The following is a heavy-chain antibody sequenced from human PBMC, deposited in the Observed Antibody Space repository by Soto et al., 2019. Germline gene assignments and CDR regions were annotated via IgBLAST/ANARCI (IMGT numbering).Heavy chain of an antibody. Sequence: QVQLVESGGGVVQPGRSLRLSCAASGFTFSSYGMHWVRQAPGKGLEWVAVISYDGSNKYYADSVKGRFTISRDNSKNTLYLQMNSLRAEDTAVYYCAKERLRYYADYWGQGSLVTVSS. CDR1: GFTFSSYG. CDR2: ISYDGSNK. V-gene: IGHV3-30*18. J-gene: IGHJ4*02. D-gene: IGHD6-25*01. CDR3: AKERLRYYADY.